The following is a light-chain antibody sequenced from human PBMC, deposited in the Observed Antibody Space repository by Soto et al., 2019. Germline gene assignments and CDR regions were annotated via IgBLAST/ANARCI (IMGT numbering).Light chain of an antibody. V-gene: IGLV2-14*03. J-gene: IGLJ1*01. CDR2: DVN. Sequence: QSVLTQPASVSGSPGQSITISCSGTSSDIGSYNHVAWYQQFPGKSPKVIIYDVNERPSGVPNRFSGSKSGNTASLTISGLQADDEADYYCCSYAGSSTPYVFGTGTKVTVL. CDR3: CSYAGSSTPYV. CDR1: SSDIGSYNH.